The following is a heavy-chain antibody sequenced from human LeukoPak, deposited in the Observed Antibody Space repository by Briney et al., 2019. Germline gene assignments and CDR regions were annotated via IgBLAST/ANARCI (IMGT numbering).Heavy chain of an antibody. J-gene: IGHJ4*02. CDR3: ARVDSSRYYHFDY. CDR1: GYSISSGYY. D-gene: IGHD6-13*01. CDR2: IYHSGST. Sequence: SETLSLTCTVSGYSISSGYYWGWIRQPPGKGLEWIGSIYHSGSTYYNPSLKSRVTISVDTSKNQFSLKLSSVTAADTAVYYCARVDSSRYYHFDYWGQGTLVTVSS. V-gene: IGHV4-38-2*02.